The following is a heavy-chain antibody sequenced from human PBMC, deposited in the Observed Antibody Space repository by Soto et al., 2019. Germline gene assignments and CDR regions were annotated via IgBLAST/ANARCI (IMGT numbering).Heavy chain of an antibody. CDR3: VRNGYYSLDY. CDR2: IHHSGGT. D-gene: IGHD3-3*01. J-gene: IGHJ4*02. V-gene: IGHV4-4*02. CDR1: GDSISSHDW. Sequence: QVQLQESGPGLVKPSGTLSLTCAVSGDSISSHDWWSWVRQPPNKGLEWIAEIHHSGGTNYNPFLMSRATISVDNSKYQFALKLISATAADTAVYFCVRNGYYSLDYWGQGTLVSVSS.